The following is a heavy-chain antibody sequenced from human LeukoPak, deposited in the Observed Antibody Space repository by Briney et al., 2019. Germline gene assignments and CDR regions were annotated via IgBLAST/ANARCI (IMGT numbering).Heavy chain of an antibody. D-gene: IGHD5-18*01. CDR1: GGSISSYY. CDR2: IYYSGST. Sequence: SETLSLTCTVSGGSISSYYWSWIRQPPGKGLEWIGYIYYSGSTNYNPSLKSRVTISVDTSKNQFSLKLSSVTAADTAVYYCARAAPSWDTGMVNEVDYWGQGTLVTVSS. J-gene: IGHJ4*02. V-gene: IGHV4-59*01. CDR3: ARAAPSWDTGMVNEVDY.